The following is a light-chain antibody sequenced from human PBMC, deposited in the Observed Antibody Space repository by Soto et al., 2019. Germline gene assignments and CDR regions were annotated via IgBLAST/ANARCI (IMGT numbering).Light chain of an antibody. CDR1: SSNIGAGYD. CDR2: VNT. CDR3: QSYASSLSGYV. J-gene: IGLJ1*01. Sequence: QSALTQPPSVSGAPGQRVTISCTGSSSNIGAGYDVHWYQQLPGTAPKLLIYVNTNRPSGVPGRFSGSKSGTSASLAITGLQAEDEADYYCQSYASSLSGYVFGTGTKLTVL. V-gene: IGLV1-40*01.